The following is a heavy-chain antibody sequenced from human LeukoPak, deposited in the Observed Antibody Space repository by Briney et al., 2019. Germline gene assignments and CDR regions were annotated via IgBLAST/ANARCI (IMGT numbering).Heavy chain of an antibody. Sequence: GGSLRLSCAASGFTFSSYAMHWVRQAPGKGLEWVAVISYDGSNKYYADSVKGRFTISRDNSKNTLYLQTNSLRAEDTAVYYCASSGGYSSYDYWGQGTLVTVSS. CDR3: ASSGGYSSYDY. CDR2: ISYDGSNK. V-gene: IGHV3-30-3*01. CDR1: GFTFSSYA. J-gene: IGHJ4*02. D-gene: IGHD5-18*01.